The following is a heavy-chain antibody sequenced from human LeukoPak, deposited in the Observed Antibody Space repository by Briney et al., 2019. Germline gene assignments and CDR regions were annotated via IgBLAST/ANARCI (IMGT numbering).Heavy chain of an antibody. CDR3: ARQGVDNWFDP. Sequence: SETLSLTCAVYGGSFSGYYWSWIRQPPGKGLEWIGEINHSGSTNYNPSLKSRVTISVDTSKNQFSLKLSSVTAADTAVYYCARQGVDNWFDPWGQGTLVTVSS. CDR2: INHSGST. V-gene: IGHV4-34*01. CDR1: GGSFSGYY. D-gene: IGHD2-15*01. J-gene: IGHJ5*02.